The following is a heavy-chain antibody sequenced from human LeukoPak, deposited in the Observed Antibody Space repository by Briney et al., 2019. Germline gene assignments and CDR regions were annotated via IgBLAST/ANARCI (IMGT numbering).Heavy chain of an antibody. D-gene: IGHD6-13*01. V-gene: IGHV3-30*03. CDR2: VSHDARNI. CDR3: ARARGGSSWYGDAFDI. Sequence: GGSLRLSCVASGFTFDDYGMNWVRQAPGKGLEWMAVVSHDARNILYADSVRGRFTISRDNYKKTLFLEMNNLRAEDTVVYYCARARGGSSWYGDAFDIWGQGTMVTVSS. J-gene: IGHJ3*02. CDR1: GFTFDDYG.